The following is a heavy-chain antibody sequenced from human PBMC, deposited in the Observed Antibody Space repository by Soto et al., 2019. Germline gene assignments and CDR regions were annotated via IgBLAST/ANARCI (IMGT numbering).Heavy chain of an antibody. D-gene: IGHD6-13*01. CDR1: GFNFGDYY. CDR2: TSSSGKTV. V-gene: IGHV3-11*01. CDR3: ARDTVAANPDF. J-gene: IGHJ4*02. Sequence: QVQLVESGGGLVKPGGSLRLSCAASGFNFGDYYMSWIRQAPGRGLEWVSYTSSSGKTVYYADFVRGRFTISRDNAKNSLYLQMNSLSAEDTAVYYCARDTVAANPDFWGQGTLVTVSS.